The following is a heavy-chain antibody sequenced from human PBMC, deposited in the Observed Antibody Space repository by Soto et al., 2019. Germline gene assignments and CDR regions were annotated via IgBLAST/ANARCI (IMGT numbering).Heavy chain of an antibody. Sequence: QVQLVQSGAEVKKPGASVKVSCKASGYTFTDYYIHWVRQAPGQGHEWMGWINPNSGGTNYAQKFQGRVIMTRDTSISTAYMALSRLRSDDTAVYYCARGYSGYYSVDYWGQGTLVTVSS. J-gene: IGHJ4*02. CDR3: ARGYSGYYSVDY. V-gene: IGHV1-2*02. CDR1: GYTFTDYY. D-gene: IGHD3-22*01. CDR2: INPNSGGT.